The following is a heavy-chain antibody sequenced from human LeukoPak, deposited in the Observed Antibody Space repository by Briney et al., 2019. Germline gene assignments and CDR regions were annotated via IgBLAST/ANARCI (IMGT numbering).Heavy chain of an antibody. Sequence: GSLRLSCAASGFTFSSYGMSWIRQPPGKGLEWIGSIYDSGSTYYNPSLKSRVTISVDTSKNQFSLKLSSVTAADTAVYYCAREIRGSESYWGSYYYYMDVWGKGTTVTISS. CDR1: GFTFSSYG. CDR3: AREIRGSESYWGSYYYYMDV. CDR2: IYDSGST. D-gene: IGHD3-10*01. J-gene: IGHJ6*03. V-gene: IGHV4-38-2*02.